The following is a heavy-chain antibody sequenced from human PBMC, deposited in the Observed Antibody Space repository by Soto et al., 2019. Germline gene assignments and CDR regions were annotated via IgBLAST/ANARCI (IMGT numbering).Heavy chain of an antibody. CDR1: GYTFTSYA. Sequence: ASVKVSCKASGYTFTSYAMHWVRQAPGQRLEWMGWINAGNSDTTYSQKFQGRVTITSDTSASTAYMELNSLKTEDTAVYYCAVKCSNGVCFGWGQGTLVTVSS. D-gene: IGHD2-8*01. J-gene: IGHJ4*02. CDR3: AVKCSNGVCFG. V-gene: IGHV1-3*01. CDR2: INAGNSDT.